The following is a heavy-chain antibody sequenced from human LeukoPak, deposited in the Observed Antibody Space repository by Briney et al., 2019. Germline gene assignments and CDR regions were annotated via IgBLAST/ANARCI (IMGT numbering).Heavy chain of an antibody. D-gene: IGHD5-24*01. J-gene: IGHJ4*02. V-gene: IGHV3-20*04. CDR3: ARGNNTFEMATLALDH. CDR1: GFIFDDYA. CDR2: INWNGGIT. Sequence: GGSLRLSCAASGFIFDDYAMHWVRQAPGKGLEWVSSINWNGGITAYADSVSGRFTISRDNAKNSLFLQMNSLRVEDTAVYYCARGNNTFEMATLALDHWGQGALVTVSS.